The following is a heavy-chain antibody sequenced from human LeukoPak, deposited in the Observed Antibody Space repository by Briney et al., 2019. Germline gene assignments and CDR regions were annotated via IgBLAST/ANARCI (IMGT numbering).Heavy chain of an antibody. CDR2: ISAYNGNT. Sequence: GASVKVSCKASGYTFTSYGISWVRQAPGQGLEWMGWISAYNGNTNYAQKLQGRVTMTTDTSTSTAYMELRSLRSDDTAVYYCARDRVVGDYETKAFDIWGQGTMVTVSS. V-gene: IGHV1-18*01. D-gene: IGHD4-17*01. CDR1: GYTFTSYG. J-gene: IGHJ3*02. CDR3: ARDRVVGDYETKAFDI.